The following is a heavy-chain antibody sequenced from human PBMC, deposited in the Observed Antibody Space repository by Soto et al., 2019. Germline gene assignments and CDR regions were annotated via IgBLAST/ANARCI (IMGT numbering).Heavy chain of an antibody. CDR3: TTEKSYYDSSGTSQYYYYGMDV. V-gene: IGHV3-15*07. CDR2: IKSKTDGGTT. CDR1: GFTFSNAW. J-gene: IGHJ6*02. D-gene: IGHD3-22*01. Sequence: PGGSLRLSCAASGFTFSNAWMNWVRQAPGKGLEWVGRIKSKTDGGTTDYAAPVKGRFTISRDDSKNTLYLQMNSLKTEDTAVYYCTTEKSYYDSSGTSQYYYYGMDVWGQGTTVTVSS.